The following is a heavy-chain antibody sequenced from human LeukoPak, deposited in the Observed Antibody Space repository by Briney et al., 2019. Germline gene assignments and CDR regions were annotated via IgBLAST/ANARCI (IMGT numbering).Heavy chain of an antibody. CDR2: INPSGGST. CDR1: GYTFTSYY. Sequence: ASVKVSCKASGYTFTSYYMHWVRQAPGQGLEWMGIINPSGGSTSYAQKFQGRVTMTRDTSTSTVYMELSSLRSEDTAEYYCARDRGLSSSWFNYYYYYGMDVWGQGTTVTVSS. V-gene: IGHV1-46*01. D-gene: IGHD6-13*01. CDR3: ARDRGLSSSWFNYYYYYGMDV. J-gene: IGHJ6*02.